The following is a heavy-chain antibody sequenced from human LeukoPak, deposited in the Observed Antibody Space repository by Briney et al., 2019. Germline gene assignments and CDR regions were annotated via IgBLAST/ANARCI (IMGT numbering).Heavy chain of an antibody. Sequence: GGSLRLSCAASGFTFSNYWMHWVRQAPGKGLVWVSRINSDGINTSYADSVKGRFTISRDNSKNTLYLQMDNLRAEDTAVYYCARVTTAIPDAFDIWGQGTMVTVSS. CDR1: GFTFSNYW. CDR3: ARVTTAIPDAFDI. J-gene: IGHJ3*02. D-gene: IGHD2-21*02. CDR2: INSDGINT. V-gene: IGHV3-74*01.